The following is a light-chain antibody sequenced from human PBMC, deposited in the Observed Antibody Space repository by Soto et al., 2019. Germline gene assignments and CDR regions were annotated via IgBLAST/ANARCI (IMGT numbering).Light chain of an antibody. CDR1: SSNIGAGYD. CDR2: GNS. V-gene: IGLV1-40*01. CDR3: QSYDSSLDVV. Sequence: QSVLTQPPSVSGAPGQRVTISCTGSSSNIGAGYDVHWYQQLPGTAPKLLIYGNSNRPSGVPDRFSGSKSGTSASLAITGLQADYDADYYCQSYDSSLDVVFGGGTQLTVL. J-gene: IGLJ2*01.